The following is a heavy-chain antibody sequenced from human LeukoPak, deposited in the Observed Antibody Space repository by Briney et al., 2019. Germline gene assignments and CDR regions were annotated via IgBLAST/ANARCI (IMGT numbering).Heavy chain of an antibody. CDR1: GGSIGSHF. Sequence: PSETLSLTCTVSGGSIGSHFWSWIRQPPGKGLEWIGYVYHSGNTFYNPSLQSRVTISIDSSKNQFSLKLTSVTAADTALYFCASTVVAGSIYYFDYWGQGTLVAVSS. CDR2: VYHSGNT. CDR3: ASTVVAGSIYYFDY. D-gene: IGHD6-19*01. J-gene: IGHJ4*02. V-gene: IGHV4-59*08.